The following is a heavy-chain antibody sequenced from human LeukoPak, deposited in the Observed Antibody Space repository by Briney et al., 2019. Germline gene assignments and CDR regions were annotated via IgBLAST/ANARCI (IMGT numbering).Heavy chain of an antibody. CDR2: ISSSGSRI. Sequence: GGSLRLSCAAFGFIFNTYEINWVRQAPGKCLEWVSYISSSGSRINYADSVKGRFTISRDNAKNSLYLQMNSLRAEDTAIYYCARPRSDLYGMDVWGQGTTVIVSS. J-gene: IGHJ6*02. CDR3: ARPRSDLYGMDV. V-gene: IGHV3-48*03. CDR1: GFIFNTYE.